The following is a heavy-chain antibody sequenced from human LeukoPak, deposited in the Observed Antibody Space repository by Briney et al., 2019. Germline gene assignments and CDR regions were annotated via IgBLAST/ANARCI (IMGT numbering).Heavy chain of an antibody. J-gene: IGHJ5*02. CDR1: GFTFSNYG. Sequence: GGSLRLSCAASGFTFSNYGMHWVRQAPGKGLEWVAVISSDGSTKSYVESVKGRFTISRDNSKNTLYLQMNSLRVEDTAVYYCARSPSRVVYSMRFDPWGQGTLVTVSS. V-gene: IGHV3-30*19. CDR2: ISSDGSTK. D-gene: IGHD2-8*02. CDR3: ARSPSRVVYSMRFDP.